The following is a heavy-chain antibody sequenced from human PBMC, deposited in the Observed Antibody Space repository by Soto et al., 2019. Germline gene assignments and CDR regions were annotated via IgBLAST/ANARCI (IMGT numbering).Heavy chain of an antibody. CDR2: IYYSGST. V-gene: IGHV4-30-4*01. CDR3: ARTWIQPQYYFDY. D-gene: IGHD5-18*01. Sequence: PSETLPLTCTVSGGSISSGDYYWSWIRQPPGKGLEWIGYIYYSGSTYYNPSLKSRVTISVDTSKNQFSLKLSSVTAADTAVYYCARTWIQPQYYFDYWGQGTLVTVSS. J-gene: IGHJ4*02. CDR1: GGSISSGDYY.